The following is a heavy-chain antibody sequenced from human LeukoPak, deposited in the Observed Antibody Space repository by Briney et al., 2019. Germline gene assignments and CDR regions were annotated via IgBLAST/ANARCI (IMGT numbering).Heavy chain of an antibody. CDR1: GFTFSSYS. CDR2: ISSSSYI. D-gene: IGHD3-10*01. V-gene: IGHV3-21*01. CDR3: ARGHGSGSYGDFDY. Sequence: GGSLRLSCAASGFTFSSYSMNWVRQAPGKGLEWVSSISSSSYIYYADSVKGRFTISRDNAKNSMYLKMNSLRAEDTAVYYCARGHGSGSYGDFDYWGQGTLVTVSS. J-gene: IGHJ4*02.